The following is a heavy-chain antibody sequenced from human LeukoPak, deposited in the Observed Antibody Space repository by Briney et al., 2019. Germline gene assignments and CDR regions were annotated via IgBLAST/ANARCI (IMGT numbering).Heavy chain of an antibody. CDR1: GFTFSSYS. CDR3: ATYRRRLGY. CDR2: ISSSSSTI. Sequence: PGGSLRLSCAASGFTFSSYSMNWVRQAPGKGLEWVSYISSSSSTIYYADSVKGRFTISRDNSKNTLYLQMNSLRAEDTAVYYCATYRRRLGYWGQGTLVTVSS. V-gene: IGHV3-48*01. D-gene: IGHD4-11*01. J-gene: IGHJ4*02.